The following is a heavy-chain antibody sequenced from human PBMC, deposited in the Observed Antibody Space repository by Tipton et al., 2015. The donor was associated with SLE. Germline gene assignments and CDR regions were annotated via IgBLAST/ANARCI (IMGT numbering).Heavy chain of an antibody. Sequence: LRLSCTVSGGSISNYHWSWIRQPPGKGLEWFGFLYDSGRTKYNPSLKSRLTISVDTSKNQLSLKLSSVTAADTAVYYCAIVDRDGWGQGTLVTVSS. CDR2: LYDSGRT. D-gene: IGHD3-16*02. V-gene: IGHV4-59*12. CDR3: AIVDRDG. CDR1: GGSISNYH. J-gene: IGHJ4*02.